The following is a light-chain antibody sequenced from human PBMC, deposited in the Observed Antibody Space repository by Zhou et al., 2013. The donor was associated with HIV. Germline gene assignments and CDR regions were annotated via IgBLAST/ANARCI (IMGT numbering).Light chain of an antibody. V-gene: IGKV1-5*03. CDR2: KAS. J-gene: IGKJ4*01. Sequence: DIQMTQSPSTLSASVGDRVTITCRASQNINSWLAWYQQKPGKAPKLLIYKASILESGVPSRFSGSGSGTEFTLTISSLQPDDVATYFCQKYNSAPLTFGGGTKVEIK. CDR1: QNINSW. CDR3: QKYNSAPLT.